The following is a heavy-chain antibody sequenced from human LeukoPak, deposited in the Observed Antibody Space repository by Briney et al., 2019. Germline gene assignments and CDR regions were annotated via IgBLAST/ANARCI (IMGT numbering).Heavy chain of an antibody. CDR1: GGSISSGGYH. CDR2: VYYSGST. Sequence: SETLSLTCTVSGGSISSGGYHWSWIRQHPGKDLVWIGCVYYSGSTYYNPSIKSRVTILVDTSKNQFSLKLTSVTAADTAVYYCARERLGGDYWGQGTLVTVSS. J-gene: IGHJ4*02. CDR3: ARERLGGDY. V-gene: IGHV4-31*03. D-gene: IGHD3-16*01.